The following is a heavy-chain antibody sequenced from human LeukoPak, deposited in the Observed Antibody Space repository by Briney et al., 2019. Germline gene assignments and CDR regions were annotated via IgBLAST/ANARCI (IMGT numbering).Heavy chain of an antibody. CDR3: AKGDRYSRGCFDY. CDR2: ISGSCDTT. D-gene: IGHD6-13*01. CDR1: GFTFSSYA. V-gene: IGHV3-23*01. Sequence: GGSLRLSRAASGFTFSSYAMRGVRQAPGKGRGGVSTISGSCDTTYYADTVMGRFTISRDNSKNTLYLQMNSLRAEETALYYCAKGDRYSRGCFDYWGQGTLVTVSS. J-gene: IGHJ4*02.